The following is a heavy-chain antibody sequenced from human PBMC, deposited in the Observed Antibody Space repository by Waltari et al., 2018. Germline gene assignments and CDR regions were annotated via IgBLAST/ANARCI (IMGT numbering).Heavy chain of an antibody. CDR1: GFTSSDYA. CDR2: IYLNSGRI. CDR3: TKDITAGGADV. J-gene: IGHJ6*02. V-gene: IGHV3-9*02. Sequence: EVQLVESGGGLVQPGGSLRLSCAASGFTSSDYAMHWVRQPPGKGLEWVSGIYLNSGRIDYADPVKGRFTISRDNARNSLSLQMNSLRVEDTALYYCTKDITAGGADVWGPGTTVIVSS. D-gene: IGHD1-1*01.